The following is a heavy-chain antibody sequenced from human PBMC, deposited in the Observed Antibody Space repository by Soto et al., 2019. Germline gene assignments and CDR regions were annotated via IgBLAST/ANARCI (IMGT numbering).Heavy chain of an antibody. D-gene: IGHD4-17*01. CDR3: ARHPTVTEYYFDY. J-gene: IGHJ4*02. CDR2: IYSSGRT. CDR1: GGSISNYY. Sequence: QVQLQESGPGLVKPSETLSLTCTVSGGSISNYYWSWIRQPPGKGLEWIGYIYSSGRTNYNPSLKSRVTISVDTSKNQFSLKLSSVSAADTAVYYCARHPTVTEYYFDYWGQGTLVTVSS. V-gene: IGHV4-59*08.